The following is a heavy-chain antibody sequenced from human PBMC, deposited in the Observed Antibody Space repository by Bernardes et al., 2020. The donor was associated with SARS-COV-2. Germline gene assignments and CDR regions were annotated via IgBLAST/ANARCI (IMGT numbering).Heavy chain of an antibody. V-gene: IGHV3-48*01. D-gene: IGHD4-17*01. CDR2: ISSSTNSI. J-gene: IGHJ4*02. CDR1: GFSFSSYW. Sequence: GGSLRLSCAASGFSFSSYWMSWVRQAPGKGLEWISYISSSTNSIYYADSVKGRFTISRDNAKNSLYLQMYNLRAEDTAVYYCARDEHGDYFFDYWGQGTLVTVSS. CDR3: ARDEHGDYFFDY.